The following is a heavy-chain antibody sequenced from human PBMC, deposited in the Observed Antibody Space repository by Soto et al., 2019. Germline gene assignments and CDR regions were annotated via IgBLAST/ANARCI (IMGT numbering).Heavy chain of an antibody. CDR3: ATSYGSGYRAFDY. CDR2: INPILSMS. D-gene: IGHD3-10*01. V-gene: IGHV1-69*02. J-gene: IGHJ4*02. Sequence: QVQLVQSGAEVKKPGSSVKVSCKASGDTFSSYSINWVRQAPGLGLEWMGRINPILSMSNYAQNFRGRVTIIAEKSTSTDYMELSSLRSEDTAMYYCATSYGSGYRAFDYWGQGALVSVSS. CDR1: GDTFSSYS.